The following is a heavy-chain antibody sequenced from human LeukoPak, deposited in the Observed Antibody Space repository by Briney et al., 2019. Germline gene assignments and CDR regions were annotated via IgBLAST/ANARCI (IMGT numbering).Heavy chain of an antibody. D-gene: IGHD5-18*01. Sequence: SETLSLTCAVYGGSFSGYYWSWIRQPPGKGLEWIGEINHSGSTNYNPSLKCRVTISVDTSKNQFSLKLSSVTAADTAVYYCARGGGYSYGSDFDYWGQGTLVTVSS. CDR3: ARGGGYSYGSDFDY. J-gene: IGHJ4*02. CDR1: GGSFSGYY. V-gene: IGHV4-34*01. CDR2: INHSGST.